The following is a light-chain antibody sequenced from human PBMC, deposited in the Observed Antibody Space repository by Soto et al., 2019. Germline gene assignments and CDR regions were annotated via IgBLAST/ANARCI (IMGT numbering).Light chain of an antibody. J-gene: IGLJ1*01. CDR1: SSDVGGYNY. CDR3: SSFKGTNSFV. CDR2: EVS. Sequence: QSALTQPPSASGSPGQSVTISCTGTSSDVGGYNYVSWYQQHPGKAPKLMIYEVSKRPSGVPDRFSGSKSGNTASLTVSGLQVEDEADYYCSSFKGTNSFVFGTGTKVTVL. V-gene: IGLV2-8*01.